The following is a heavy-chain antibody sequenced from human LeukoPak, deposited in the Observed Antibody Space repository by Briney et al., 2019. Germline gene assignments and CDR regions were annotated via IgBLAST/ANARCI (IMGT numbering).Heavy chain of an antibody. V-gene: IGHV3-30*18. CDR1: GFTFSSYG. J-gene: IGHJ3*02. CDR2: ISYDGSNK. CDR3: AKDFTMIVAENAFDI. D-gene: IGHD3-22*01. Sequence: GGSLRPSCAASGFTFSSYGMHWVRQAPGKGLEWVAVISYDGSNKYYADSVKGRFTISRDNSKNTLYLQMNSLRAEDTAVYYCAKDFTMIVAENAFDIWGQGTMVTVSS.